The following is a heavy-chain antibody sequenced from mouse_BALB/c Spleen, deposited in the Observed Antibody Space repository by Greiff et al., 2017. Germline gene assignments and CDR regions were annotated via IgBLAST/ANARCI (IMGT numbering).Heavy chain of an antibody. Sequence: VQLKQSGTVLARPGASVKMSCKASGYTFTSYWMHWVKQRPGQGLEWIGAIYPGNSDTSYNQKFKGKAKLTAVTSTSTAYMELSSLTNEDSAVYYCTRGATVVATRSYWYFDVWGAGTTVTVSS. D-gene: IGHD1-1*01. CDR2: IYPGNSDT. CDR3: TRGATVVATRSYWYFDV. CDR1: GYTFTSYW. J-gene: IGHJ1*01. V-gene: IGHV1-5*01.